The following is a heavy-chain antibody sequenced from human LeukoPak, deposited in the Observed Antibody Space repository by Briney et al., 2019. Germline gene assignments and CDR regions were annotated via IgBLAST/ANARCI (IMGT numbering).Heavy chain of an antibody. CDR3: AGDKTTGGWYEFDY. Sequence: PGGSLRLSCEASGFTFSSFNMNWVRQAPGKGLEWVSSISSSSTYIYYADSMKGRFTISRDNAKNSLYLQMNSLRAEDTAVYYCAGDKTTGGWYEFDYWGQGTLVTVSS. CDR1: GFTFSSFN. CDR2: ISSSSTYI. V-gene: IGHV3-21*04. D-gene: IGHD6-19*01. J-gene: IGHJ4*02.